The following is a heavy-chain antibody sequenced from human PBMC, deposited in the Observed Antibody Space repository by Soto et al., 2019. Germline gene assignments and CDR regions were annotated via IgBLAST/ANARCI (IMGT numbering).Heavy chain of an antibody. V-gene: IGHV4-4*02. CDR2: IYHSGGT. CDR3: ARGYYYDSSGEEDYYYYGMDV. J-gene: IGHJ6*02. CDR1: GGSIISSNC. Sequence: PAETLSLTCAVSGGSIISSNCWIWLRHPPGKGLEWIGEIYHSGGTNYNPSLKSRVTISVDKSKNQFSLKLSSVTAADTAVYYCARGYYYDSSGEEDYYYYGMDVWGQGTTVTVSS. D-gene: IGHD3-22*01.